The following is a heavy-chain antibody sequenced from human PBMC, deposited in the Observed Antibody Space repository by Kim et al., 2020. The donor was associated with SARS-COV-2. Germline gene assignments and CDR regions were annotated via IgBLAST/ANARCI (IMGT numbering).Heavy chain of an antibody. CDR3: ARDLGYILFDY. Sequence: GGSLRLSCAASGFTFSDFNMHWVRQAPGKGLIRVSRINDDGSDTRYADFAKGRFTISRDNAKNTLNLQMHSLRAEDTAVYYCARDLGYILFDYWGQGALVTVSS. J-gene: IGHJ4*02. D-gene: IGHD5-12*01. CDR1: GFTFSDFN. CDR2: INDDGSDT. V-gene: IGHV3-74*01.